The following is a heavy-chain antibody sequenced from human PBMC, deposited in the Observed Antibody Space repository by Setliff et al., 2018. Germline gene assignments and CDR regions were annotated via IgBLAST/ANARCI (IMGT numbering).Heavy chain of an antibody. Sequence: GGSLRLSCAASGFTFSTYRMHWVRQAPGKGLEWVAVIWDDGGNKYHADSVKGRFTISRDNSKNTPYLEMNSLRAEDTAVYYCARDQGSYGYRAFDSWGQGALVTVSS. CDR2: IWDDGGNK. CDR3: ARDQGSYGYRAFDS. J-gene: IGHJ4*02. V-gene: IGHV3-33*08. D-gene: IGHD3-16*01. CDR1: GFTFSTYR.